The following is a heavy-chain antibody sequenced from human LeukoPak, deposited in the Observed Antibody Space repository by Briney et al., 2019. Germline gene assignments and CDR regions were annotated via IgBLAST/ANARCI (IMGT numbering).Heavy chain of an antibody. CDR2: IQNTGST. Sequence: SETLSLTCAVYGGSFSGYYWSWIRQPPGKGLEWIGYIQNTGSTNYNPSLKSRVTISGDMSKNQLSLKLSSVTAADTAVYYCAKTNGVANDILTGFYYFYYMDVWGNGTTVTVSS. J-gene: IGHJ6*03. V-gene: IGHV4-59*01. CDR3: AKTNGVANDILTGFYYFYYMDV. CDR1: GGSFSGYY. D-gene: IGHD3-9*01.